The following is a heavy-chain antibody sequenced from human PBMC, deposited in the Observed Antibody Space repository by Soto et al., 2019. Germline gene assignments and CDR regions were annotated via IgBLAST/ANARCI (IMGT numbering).Heavy chain of an antibody. CDR1: GYTFASYD. D-gene: IGHD2-15*01. CDR3: ARGAGSYYYYGMDV. CDR2: MNPNSGNT. V-gene: IGHV1-8*01. Sequence: QVQLVQSGAEVKKPGDSVKVSCKASGYTFASYDINWVRQATGQGLEWMGWMNPNSGNTGYAQKLQGRVTMTRNTSISTTYMELSSLRSDYTAAYYCARGAGSYYYYGMDVWGQGTTVTVSS. J-gene: IGHJ6*02.